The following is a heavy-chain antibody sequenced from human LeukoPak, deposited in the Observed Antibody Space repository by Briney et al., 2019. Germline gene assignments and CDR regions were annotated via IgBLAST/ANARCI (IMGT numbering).Heavy chain of an antibody. V-gene: IGHV1-69*13. CDR1: GYTLTELS. J-gene: IGHJ4*02. CDR2: TIPIFGTA. Sequence: ASVTVSCTVSGYTLTELSMHWVRQAPGQGLEWMGGTIPIFGTANYAQKFQGRVTITADESTSTAYMELSSLRSEDTAVYYCARPPTPSSGYYRFDYWGQGTLVTVSS. D-gene: IGHD3-3*01. CDR3: ARPPTPSSGYYRFDY.